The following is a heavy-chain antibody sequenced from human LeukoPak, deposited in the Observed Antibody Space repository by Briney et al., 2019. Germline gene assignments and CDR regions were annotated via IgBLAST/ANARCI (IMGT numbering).Heavy chain of an antibody. CDR2: IYHSGST. J-gene: IGHJ4*02. Sequence: PSETLSLTCAVSGYSISSGYYCGWIRQPPGKGLGWIGSIYHSGSTYYNPSLKSRVTISVDTSKNQFSLKLSSVTAADTAVYYCARQSGVLKAFDYGGQGTLVTVSS. D-gene: IGHD1-26*01. CDR1: GYSISSGYY. CDR3: ARQSGVLKAFDY. V-gene: IGHV4-38-2*01.